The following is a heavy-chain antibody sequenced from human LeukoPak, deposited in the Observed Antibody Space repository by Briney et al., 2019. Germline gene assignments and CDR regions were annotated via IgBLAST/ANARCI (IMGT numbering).Heavy chain of an antibody. CDR2: ISSSGST. D-gene: IGHD3-22*01. V-gene: IGHV4-61*02. Sequence: SQTLSLTCTVSGDSISSGDYYWSWIRQPAGKGLEWIGRISSSGSTNYNPSLKSRVTISVDTSKNQFSLKLSSVTAADTAVYYCTRGSIAYYYMDVWGKGTTVTISS. CDR3: TRGSIAYYYMDV. CDR1: GDSISSGDYY. J-gene: IGHJ6*03.